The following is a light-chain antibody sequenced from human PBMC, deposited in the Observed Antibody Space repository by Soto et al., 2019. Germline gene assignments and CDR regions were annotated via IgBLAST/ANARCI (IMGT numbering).Light chain of an antibody. CDR1: HSVDSN. J-gene: IGKJ5*01. V-gene: IGKV3D-15*01. CDR2: GAA. CDR3: QQRNTWPPIT. Sequence: EVVMTQSPGTLSVSTGEGATLSCRASHSVDSNLAWYQQKPGQAPRLLMYGAATRPSGIPDRFSGSGSGTEFTLTISSLQSEDFALYYCQQRNTWPPITFGQGTRLEIK.